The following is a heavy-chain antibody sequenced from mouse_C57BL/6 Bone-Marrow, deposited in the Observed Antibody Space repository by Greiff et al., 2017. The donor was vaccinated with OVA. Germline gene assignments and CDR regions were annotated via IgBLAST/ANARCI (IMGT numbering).Heavy chain of an antibody. CDR1: GFTFTDYY. D-gene: IGHD1-1*02. J-gene: IGHJ3*01. CDR3: ASWGSFAWFAY. V-gene: IGHV7-3*01. Sequence: DVMLVESGGGLVQPGGSLSLSCAASGFTFTDYYMSWVRQPPGKALEWLGFIRNKANGYTTEYSASVKGRFTISRDNSQSILYLQMNALRAEDSATDYCASWGSFAWFAYWGQGTLVTVSA. CDR2: IRNKANGYTT.